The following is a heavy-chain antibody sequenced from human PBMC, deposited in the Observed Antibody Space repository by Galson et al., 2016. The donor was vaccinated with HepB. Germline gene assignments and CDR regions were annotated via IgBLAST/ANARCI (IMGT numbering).Heavy chain of an antibody. D-gene: IGHD3-3*01. V-gene: IGHV3-49*03. J-gene: IGHJ4*02. CDR1: GFTFGDYA. CDR3: TRATYDFWSGYSTPVGFFDY. CDR2: IRSKAYGETT. Sequence: SLRLSCAGSGFTFGDYAMSWFRQAPGKGLEWVGLIRSKAYGETTEYAASVKGRFTPSRDDSKSISYLRMYSLKTEDTAVYYCTRATYDFWSGYSTPVGFFDYWGQGALLTVSS.